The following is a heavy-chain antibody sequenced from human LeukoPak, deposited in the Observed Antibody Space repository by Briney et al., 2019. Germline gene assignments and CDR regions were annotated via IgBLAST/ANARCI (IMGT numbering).Heavy chain of an antibody. CDR3: ARVQLWSPYYYGMDV. CDR2: INHSGST. D-gene: IGHD5-18*01. V-gene: IGHV4-34*01. CDR1: GGSFSGYY. Sequence: SETLSLTCAVYGGSFSGYYWSWIRQPPGKGLEWIGEINHSGSTDYNPSLKSRVTISVDTSKNQFSLKLSSVTAADTAVYYCARVQLWSPYYYGMDVWGKGTTVTVSS. J-gene: IGHJ6*04.